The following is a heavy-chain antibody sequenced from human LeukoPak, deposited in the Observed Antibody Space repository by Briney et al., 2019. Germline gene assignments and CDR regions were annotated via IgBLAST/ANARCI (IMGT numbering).Heavy chain of an antibody. CDR1: GYTFTSYD. CDR3: ARGSGYDVYNCFDP. J-gene: IGHJ5*02. Sequence: ASVKGSCKASGYTFTSYDINWVRQATGQGLEWMGWMNPNSGNTGYAQKFQGRVTMTRNTSISTAYMELSSLRSEDTAVYYCARGSGYDVYNCFDPWGQGTLVTVSS. D-gene: IGHD5-12*01. V-gene: IGHV1-8*01. CDR2: MNPNSGNT.